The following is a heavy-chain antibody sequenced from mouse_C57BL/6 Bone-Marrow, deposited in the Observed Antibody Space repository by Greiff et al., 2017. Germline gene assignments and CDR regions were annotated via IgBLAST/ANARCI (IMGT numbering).Heavy chain of an antibody. Sequence: EVQLQQSGAELVRPGASVKLSCTASGFNIKDDYMHWVKQRPEQGLEWIGWIDPDNGDTEYASKFQGKATITADTSSNTAYLQLSSLTSEDTAVYYCTTDDGYYWYFGVWGTGTTVTVAS. J-gene: IGHJ1*03. CDR2: IDPDNGDT. CDR3: TTDDGYYWYFGV. CDR1: GFNIKDDY. V-gene: IGHV14-4*01. D-gene: IGHD2-3*01.